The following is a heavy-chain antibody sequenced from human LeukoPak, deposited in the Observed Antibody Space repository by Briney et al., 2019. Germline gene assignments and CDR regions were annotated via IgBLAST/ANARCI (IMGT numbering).Heavy chain of an antibody. CDR3: ARGTTVVPSY. D-gene: IGHD4-23*01. V-gene: IGHV4-39*07. CDR2: IYYSGST. J-gene: IGHJ4*02. CDR1: GGSISSSSYY. Sequence: PSETLSLTCTVSGGSISSSSYYWGWIRQPPGKGLEWIGSIYYSGSTYYNPSLKSRVTISVDTSKNQFSLKLSSVTAADTAVYYCARGTTVVPSYWGQGTLVTVSS.